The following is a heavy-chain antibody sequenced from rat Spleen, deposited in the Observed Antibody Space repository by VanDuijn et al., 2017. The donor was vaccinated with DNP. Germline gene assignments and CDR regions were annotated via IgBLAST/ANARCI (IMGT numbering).Heavy chain of an antibody. V-gene: IGHV4-2*01. D-gene: IGHD3-8*01. CDR3: TSNPHVRTAAPFDY. CDR2: INKDSSTI. CDR1: GFNFNDYW. Sequence: EVKLVESGGGLVQPGRSLKLSCAASGFNFNDYWMGWVRQAPGKGLEWIGQINKDSSTISYSPSLKDKLTISRDSAQNTLFLQMSKLGSEETATYYCTSNPHVRTAAPFDYWGQGVMVTVSS. J-gene: IGHJ2*01.